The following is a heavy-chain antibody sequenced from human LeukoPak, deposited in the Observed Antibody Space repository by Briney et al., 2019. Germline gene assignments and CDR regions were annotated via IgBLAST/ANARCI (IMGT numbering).Heavy chain of an antibody. V-gene: IGHV1-24*01. D-gene: IGHD3-22*01. CDR3: VGYYYDSSGYYEDY. CDR2: FDPEDGET. J-gene: IGHJ4*02. CDR1: GYTLTELS. Sequence: ASVKASCKVSGYTLTELSMHWVRQAPGKGLEWMGGFDPEDGETIYAQKFQGRVTMTEDTSTDTAYMELSSLRSEDTAVYYCVGYYYDSSGYYEDYWGQGTLVTVSS.